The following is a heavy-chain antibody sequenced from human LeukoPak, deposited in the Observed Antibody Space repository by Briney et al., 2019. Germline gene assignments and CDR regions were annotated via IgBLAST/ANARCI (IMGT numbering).Heavy chain of an antibody. J-gene: IGHJ6*03. CDR1: GFTFSSYS. CDR3: ARRDYDSSGYYNYYYYMDV. Sequence: PGRSLRLSCAASGFTFSSYSMNWVRQAPGKGLEWVSSISSSSSYIYYADSVKGRFTISRDNAKNSLYLQMNSLRAEDTAVYYCARRDYDSSGYYNYYYYMDVWGKGTTVTVSS. CDR2: ISSSSSYI. V-gene: IGHV3-21*01. D-gene: IGHD3-22*01.